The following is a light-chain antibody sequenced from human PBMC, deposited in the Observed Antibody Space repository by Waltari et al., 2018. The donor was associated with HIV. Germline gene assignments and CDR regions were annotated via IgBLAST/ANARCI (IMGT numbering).Light chain of an antibody. Sequence: DIVMTHSPDSLPVSLGERPTINCTSRRSFLNRFTNRNYLALYHHKPRQPPKLLISWASTRESGVPDRFSGSGSGTAFTLTITRLQAEDVAVYHCQQYFRIPPTFGGGTKVEIK. CDR1: RSFLNRFTNRNY. J-gene: IGKJ4*01. V-gene: IGKV4-1*01. CDR3: QQYFRIPPT. CDR2: WAS.